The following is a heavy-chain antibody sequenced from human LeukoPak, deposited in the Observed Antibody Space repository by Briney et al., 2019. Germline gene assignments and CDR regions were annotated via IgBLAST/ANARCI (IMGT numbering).Heavy chain of an antibody. CDR1: GYTFTSYY. CDR3: ASDQREGIAARPGLNAFDI. CDR2: INPSGGST. D-gene: IGHD6-6*01. J-gene: IGHJ3*02. Sequence: GASVKVSXKASGYTFTSYYMHWVRQAPGQGLEWIGIINPSGGSTSYAQKFQGRVTMTRDTSTSTVYMELSSLRSEDTAVYYCASDQREGIAARPGLNAFDIWGQGTMVTVSS. V-gene: IGHV1-46*01.